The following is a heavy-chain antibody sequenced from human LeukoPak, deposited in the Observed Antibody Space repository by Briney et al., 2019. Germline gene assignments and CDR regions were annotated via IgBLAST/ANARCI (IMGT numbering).Heavy chain of an antibody. V-gene: IGHV3-66*02. CDR2: IYSVGTT. D-gene: IGHD5/OR15-5a*01. CDR3: ARLESTEGTLY. Sequence: GGSLRLSCGDSGFTVSSNYTSWVRQAPGKGLEWVSVIYSVGTTYYADSVKGRFTISRDTSKNTVFLQMTRLRAEDTAVYYCARLESTEGTLYWGQGTLVTVSS. CDR1: GFTVSSNY. J-gene: IGHJ4*02.